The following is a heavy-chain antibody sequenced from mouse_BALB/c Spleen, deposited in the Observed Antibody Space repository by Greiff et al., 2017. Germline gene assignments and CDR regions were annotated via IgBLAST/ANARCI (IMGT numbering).Heavy chain of an antibody. Sequence: EVKLEESGGGLVQPGGSLRLSCATSGFTFTDYYMSWVRQPPGKALEWLGFIRNKANGYTTEYSASVKGRFTISRDNSQSILYLQMNTLRAEDSATYYCARDSRYYGYFAYWGQGTLVTVSA. J-gene: IGHJ3*01. CDR2: IRNKANGYTT. CDR1: GFTFTDYY. CDR3: ARDSRYYGYFAY. V-gene: IGHV7-3*02. D-gene: IGHD1-2*01.